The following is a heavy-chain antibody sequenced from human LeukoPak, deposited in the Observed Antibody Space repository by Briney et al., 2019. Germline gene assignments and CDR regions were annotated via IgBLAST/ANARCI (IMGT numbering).Heavy chain of an antibody. J-gene: IGHJ4*02. CDR2: IYYSGST. CDR3: AREGYDFWSGYYDY. V-gene: IGHV4-30-4*01. D-gene: IGHD3-3*01. Sequence: SETLSLTCTVSGGSISSGDYYWSWTRQPPGKGLEWIGYIYYSGSTYYNPSLKSRVTISVDTSKNQFSLKLSSVTAADTAVYYCAREGYDFWSGYYDYWGQGTLVTVSS. CDR1: GGSISSGDYY.